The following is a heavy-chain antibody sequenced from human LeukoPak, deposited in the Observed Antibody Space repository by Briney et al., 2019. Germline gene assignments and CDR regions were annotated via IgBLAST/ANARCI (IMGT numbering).Heavy chain of an antibody. J-gene: IGHJ4*02. CDR2: IYTSGST. V-gene: IGHV4-61*05. D-gene: IGHD6-13*01. CDR1: GGSISSSSYY. Sequence: PSETLSLTCTVSGGSISSSSYYWGWIRQPPGKGLEWIGRIYTSGSTNYNPSLKSRVTISVDTSKNQFSLKLSSVTAADTAVYYCARGGASSSSWYKDWGQGTLVTVSS. CDR3: ARGGASSSSWYKD.